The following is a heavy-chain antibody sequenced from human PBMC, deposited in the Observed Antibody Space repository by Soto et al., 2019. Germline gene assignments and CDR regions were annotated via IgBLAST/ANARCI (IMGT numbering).Heavy chain of an antibody. CDR3: ARVDDSGYDPIYYMDV. D-gene: IGHD5-12*01. V-gene: IGHV1-18*04. J-gene: IGHJ6*03. CDR2: ISAYNGNT. CDR1: GDSFTSYG. Sequence: GASVKPSCKACGDSFTSYGISWVRQAPKQGLEWMGWISAYNGNTNYAQKLQGRVTMTTDTSTSTAYMELRSLRSDDTAVYYCARVDDSGYDPIYYMDVWGKGTTVTVSS.